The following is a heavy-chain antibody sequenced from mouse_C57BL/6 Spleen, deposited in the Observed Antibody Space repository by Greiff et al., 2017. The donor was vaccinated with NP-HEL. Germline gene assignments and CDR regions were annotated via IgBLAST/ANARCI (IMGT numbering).Heavy chain of an antibody. CDR2: ISSGSSTI. Sequence: EVQLVESGGGLVKPGGSLKLSCAASGFTFSDYGMHWVRQAPEKGLEWVAYISSGSSTIYYADTVKGRSTFSRDNAKNTLFLQMTSLRSEDTAMYYCARGNYCGSSRAWFAYWGQGTLVTVSA. V-gene: IGHV5-17*01. CDR3: ARGNYCGSSRAWFAY. J-gene: IGHJ3*01. CDR1: GFTFSDYG. D-gene: IGHD1-1*01.